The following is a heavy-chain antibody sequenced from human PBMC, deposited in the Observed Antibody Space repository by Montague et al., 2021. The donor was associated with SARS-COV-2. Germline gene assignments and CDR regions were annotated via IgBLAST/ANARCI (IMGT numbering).Heavy chain of an antibody. CDR2: IYYSGST. D-gene: IGHD5-24*01. CDR1: GGSVSSGSYY. CDR3: ARVSPRWLQFDPYFDY. V-gene: IGHV4-61*01. J-gene: IGHJ4*02. Sequence: SETLSLTCTVSGGSVSSGSYYWSWIRQPPGKGLEWIGYIYYSGSTNYNPSLKSRVTISVDTSKNQFSLKLSSVTAADTAVYYCARVSPRWLQFDPYFDYWGQGTLVTVSS.